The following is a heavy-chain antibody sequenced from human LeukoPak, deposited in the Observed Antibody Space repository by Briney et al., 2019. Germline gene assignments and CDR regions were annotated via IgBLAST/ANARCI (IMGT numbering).Heavy chain of an antibody. Sequence: GGSLRLSCAASGFTFSSYWMSWVRQAPGKGLEWVANIKQDGSEKYYVDSVKGRFTISRDNAKNSLYLQMNSLRAEDTAVYYCARDRGLYDFWSGCLFDPWGQGTLVTVSS. D-gene: IGHD3-3*01. V-gene: IGHV3-7*01. CDR3: ARDRGLYDFWSGCLFDP. J-gene: IGHJ5*02. CDR1: GFTFSSYW. CDR2: IKQDGSEK.